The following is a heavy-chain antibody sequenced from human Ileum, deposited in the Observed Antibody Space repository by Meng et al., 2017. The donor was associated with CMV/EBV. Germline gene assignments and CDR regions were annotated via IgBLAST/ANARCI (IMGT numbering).Heavy chain of an antibody. V-gene: IGHV3-7*01. CDR3: ARDLYDSSGYYWYYYYGMDV. D-gene: IGHD3-22*01. CDR2: IKPDGSEN. CDR1: GFTFSDTW. J-gene: IGHJ6*02. Sequence: GGSLRLSCAASGFTFSDTWMGWVRQGPGKRLEWVANIKPDGSENWSTDSVKGRFTISRDNARNSLFLQMNSLRADDTAVYFCARDLYDSSGYYWYYYYGMDVWGQGTTVTVSS.